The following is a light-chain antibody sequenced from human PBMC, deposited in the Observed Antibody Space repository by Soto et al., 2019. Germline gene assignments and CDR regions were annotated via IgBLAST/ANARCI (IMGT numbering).Light chain of an antibody. J-gene: IGLJ2*01. CDR1: SSNIGSNT. V-gene: IGLV1-44*01. CDR3: SAWDDSLNGVL. Sequence: QSALTQPSSASGTPGQRVTISCSGSSSNIGSNTVNWYQQLPGTAPKLLIYSNSQRPPGVPDRFSGSKSGTSVSLAISGLQSEDEADYYCSAWDDSLNGVLFGGGTKLTVL. CDR2: SNS.